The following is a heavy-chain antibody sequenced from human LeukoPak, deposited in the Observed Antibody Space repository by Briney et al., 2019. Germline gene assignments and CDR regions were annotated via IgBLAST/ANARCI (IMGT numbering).Heavy chain of an antibody. Sequence: GGSLRLSCAASGFTFSSYAMHWVRQAPGKGLEWVAVISYDGSNKYYADSVKGRFTISRDNFKNTLYLQMNSLRAEDTAIYYCAKDLGEWQDYWGQGTLVTVSS. D-gene: IGHD3-10*01. CDR1: GFTFSSYA. J-gene: IGHJ4*02. CDR2: ISYDGSNK. V-gene: IGHV3-30-3*01. CDR3: AKDLGEWQDY.